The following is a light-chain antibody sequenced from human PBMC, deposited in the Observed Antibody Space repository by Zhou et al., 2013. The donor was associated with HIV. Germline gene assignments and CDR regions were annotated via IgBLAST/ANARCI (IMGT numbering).Light chain of an antibody. CDR2: ASS. Sequence: DIQLTQSPSFLSASVGDRVTITCRASQGIGTYLVWYQQKPGRAPKLLIYASSTLESGVPSRFSGIGSGREFTLTISSLQPEDFATYWCQQVNTSPYTFGQGTKLEIK. V-gene: IGKV1-9*01. CDR3: QQVNTSPYT. CDR1: QGIGTY. J-gene: IGKJ2*01.